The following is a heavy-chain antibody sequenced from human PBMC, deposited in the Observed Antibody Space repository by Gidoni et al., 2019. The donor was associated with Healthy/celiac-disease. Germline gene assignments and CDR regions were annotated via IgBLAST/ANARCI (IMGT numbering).Heavy chain of an antibody. CDR3: AKDNGLIGDGYFDY. J-gene: IGHJ4*02. CDR2: ISWNSGSI. CDR1: GFTFDDYA. Sequence: EVQLVESGGGLVQPGRSLRLSCAASGFTFDDYAMHWVRQAPGKGLEWVSGISWNSGSIGYADSVKGRFTISRDNAKNSLYLQMNSLRAEDTALYYCAKDNGLIGDGYFDYWGQGTLVTVSS. D-gene: IGHD2-8*01. V-gene: IGHV3-9*01.